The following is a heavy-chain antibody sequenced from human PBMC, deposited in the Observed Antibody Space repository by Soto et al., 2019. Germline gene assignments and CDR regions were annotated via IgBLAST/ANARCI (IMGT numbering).Heavy chain of an antibody. D-gene: IGHD6-13*01. J-gene: IGHJ3*02. CDR1: GGSISSGGYY. Sequence: QSLTCTVSGGSISSGGYYWSWIRQHPGKGLEWIGYIYYGGSTYYNPSLKSRVTISVDTSKNQFSLKLSSVTAADTAVYYCASYSRSGTSAFDIWGQGTMVTVSS. V-gene: IGHV4-31*03. CDR2: IYYGGST. CDR3: ASYSRSGTSAFDI.